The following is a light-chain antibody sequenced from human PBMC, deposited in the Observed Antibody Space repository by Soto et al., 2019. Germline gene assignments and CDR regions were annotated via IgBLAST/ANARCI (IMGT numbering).Light chain of an antibody. J-gene: IGKJ2*01. CDR2: GAF. CDR3: HQYGRT. Sequence: ESVLTQSPGTLSLSPGERATLSCRASQSVSSSYLAWYQQKSGQAPRLLIYGAFNRATGIPDRFSGSGSGTDFTITISRLEPEDFAVYYCHQYGRTFGQGTKLEIK. CDR1: QSVSSSY. V-gene: IGKV3-20*01.